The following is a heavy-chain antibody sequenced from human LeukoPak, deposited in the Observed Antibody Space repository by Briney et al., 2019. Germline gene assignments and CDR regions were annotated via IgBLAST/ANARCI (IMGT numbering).Heavy chain of an antibody. CDR1: GFTFSSYG. J-gene: IGHJ3*02. CDR2: IRYDGSNK. D-gene: IGHD3-10*01. CDR3: AKEVLWFGELAPDAFDI. Sequence: GSLRLSCAASGFTFSSYGMHWVRQAPGKGLEWVAFIRYDGSNKYYADSVKGRFTISRDNSKNTLYLQMNSLRAEDTAVYYCAKEVLWFGELAPDAFDIWGQGTMVTVSS. V-gene: IGHV3-30*02.